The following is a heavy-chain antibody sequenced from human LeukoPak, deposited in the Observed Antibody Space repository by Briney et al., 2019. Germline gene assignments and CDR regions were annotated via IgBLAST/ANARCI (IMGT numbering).Heavy chain of an antibody. J-gene: IGHJ6*03. CDR2: INPNSGGT. V-gene: IGHV1-2*02. D-gene: IGHD3/OR15-3a*01. Sequence: ASVKVSCKASGYTFTGYYMHWVRQAPGQGLEWMGWINPNSGGTNYAQKFQGRVTMTRDTSISTAYMELSSLRSEDTTVYYCARDHWTGAYYYYMDVWGKGTTVTVSS. CDR1: GYTFTGYY. CDR3: ARDHWTGAYYYYMDV.